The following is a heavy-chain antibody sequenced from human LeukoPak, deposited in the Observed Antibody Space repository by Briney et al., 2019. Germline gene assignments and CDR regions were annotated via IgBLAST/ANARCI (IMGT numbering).Heavy chain of an antibody. CDR1: GFTFDDYA. J-gene: IGHJ4*02. D-gene: IGHD3-10*01. V-gene: IGHV3-9*01. CDR2: ISWNSGSI. CDR3: AKDSELWFGIGVGYLDY. Sequence: GGSLRLSCAASGFTFDDYAMHWVRQAPGKGLEWVSGISWNSGSIGYADSVKGRFTISRDNAKNSLYLQMNSLRAEDTALYYCAKDSELWFGIGVGYLDYWGQGTLVTVSS.